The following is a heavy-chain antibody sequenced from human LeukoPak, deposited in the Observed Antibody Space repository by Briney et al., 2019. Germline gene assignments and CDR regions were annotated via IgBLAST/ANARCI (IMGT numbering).Heavy chain of an antibody. V-gene: IGHV4-59*01. CDR2: IYYSGST. Sequence: SETLSLTCTVSGGSISSYYWSWIRQPPGKGLEWIGYIYYSGSTNYNPSLKSRVTISVDTSKNQFSLKLSSVTAADTAVYYCARGRRDTAMIIYYYYYYMDVWGKGTTVTISS. J-gene: IGHJ6*03. CDR3: ARGRRDTAMIIYYYYYYMDV. D-gene: IGHD5-18*01. CDR1: GGSISSYY.